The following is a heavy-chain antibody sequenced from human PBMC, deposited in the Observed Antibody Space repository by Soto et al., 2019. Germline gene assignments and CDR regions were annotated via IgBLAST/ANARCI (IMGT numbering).Heavy chain of an antibody. CDR3: AREDDWKYAEYYYGLDI. J-gene: IGHJ6*02. CDR1: GDSVSSNNVA. V-gene: IGHV6-1*01. CDR2: TYYRSKWYN. D-gene: IGHD1-7*01. Sequence: SQTLSLTCVISGDSVSSNNVAWNWIRQSPSRGLEWLGRTYYRSKWYNEYGTSVKGRITINPDASNNQFSLHLNSVTPEDTAVYFCAREDDWKYAEYYYGLDIWGQGTTVTVSS.